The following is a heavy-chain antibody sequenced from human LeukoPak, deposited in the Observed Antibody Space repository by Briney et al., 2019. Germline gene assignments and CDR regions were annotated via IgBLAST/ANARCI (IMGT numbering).Heavy chain of an antibody. D-gene: IGHD3-22*01. CDR2: IYPGDSDT. V-gene: IGHV5-51*01. Sequence: GESLKISCKGSGYSFTSYWIGWVRQMPGKGLEWMGIIYPGDSDTRYSPSFQGQVTISADKSISTAYLQWSSLKASDTAMYYCARLREERYYYDSSGYYSDYWGQGTLVTVSS. J-gene: IGHJ4*02. CDR3: ARLREERYYYDSSGYYSDY. CDR1: GYSFTSYW.